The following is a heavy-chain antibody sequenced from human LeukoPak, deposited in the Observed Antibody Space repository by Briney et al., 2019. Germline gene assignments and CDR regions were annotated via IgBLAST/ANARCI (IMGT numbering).Heavy chain of an antibody. CDR3: ARQFVVVVAATRGGWFDP. CDR2: INHSGST. D-gene: IGHD2-15*01. CDR1: GGSFSGYY. J-gene: IGHJ5*02. Sequence: SETLSLTCAVYGGSFSGYYWSWIRQPPGKGLEWIGEINHSGSTNYNPSLKSRVTISVDTSKNQFSLKLSSVTAADTAVYYCARQFVVVVAATRGGWFDPWGQGTLVTVSS. V-gene: IGHV4-34*01.